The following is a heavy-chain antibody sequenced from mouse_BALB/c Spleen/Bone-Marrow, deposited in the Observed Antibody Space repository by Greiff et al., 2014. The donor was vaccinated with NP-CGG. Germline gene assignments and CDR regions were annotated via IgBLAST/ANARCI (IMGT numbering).Heavy chain of an antibody. CDR1: GYTFTSYW. V-gene: IGHV1S81*02. CDR3: ARSGYDGFAY. Sequence: VKLQESGAELVKPGASVKLSCKASGYTFTSYWMHWVKQGPGQGLEWIGEINPSNGRTNYNEKFKSKATLTVDKSSSTAYMQLSSLTSEDSAVYYCARSGYDGFAYWGQGTLVTVSA. D-gene: IGHD2-2*01. J-gene: IGHJ3*01. CDR2: INPSNGRT.